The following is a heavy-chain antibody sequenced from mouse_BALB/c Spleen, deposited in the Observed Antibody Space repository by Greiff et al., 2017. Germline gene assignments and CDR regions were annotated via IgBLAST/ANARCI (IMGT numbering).Heavy chain of an antibody. Sequence: QVQLQQSGPELVKPGASVKMSCKASGYTFTSYYIHWVKQRPGQGLEWIGWIYPGDGSTKYNEKFKGKTTLTADKSSSTAYMLLSSLTSEDSAIYFCARCSYVGWFAYWGQGTLVTVSA. CDR1: GYTFTSYY. J-gene: IGHJ3*01. CDR3: ARCSYVGWFAY. D-gene: IGHD1-1*01. V-gene: IGHV1S56*01. CDR2: IYPGDGST.